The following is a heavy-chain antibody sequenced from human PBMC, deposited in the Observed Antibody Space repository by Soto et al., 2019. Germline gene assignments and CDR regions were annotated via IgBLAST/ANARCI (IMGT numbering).Heavy chain of an antibody. D-gene: IGHD2-15*01. CDR3: AKSWWGEIYSYYYATDV. CDR1: GGYFNNRQTLNSYP. CDR2: IIPLFGTT. V-gene: IGHV1-69*06. J-gene: IGHJ6*01. Sequence: QVQVVQSGAEVKRPGSSVNVSCKASGGYFNNRQTLNSYPISWVRQAPGQGLEWMGGIIPLFGTTNYSQRYQGRVTITSDKTTSTTYLALNNVTSDDQAVYYCAKSWWGEIYSYYYATDVWGQVTTVTVSS.